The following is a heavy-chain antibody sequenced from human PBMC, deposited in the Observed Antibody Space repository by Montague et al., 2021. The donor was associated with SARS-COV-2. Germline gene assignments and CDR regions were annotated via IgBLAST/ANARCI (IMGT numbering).Heavy chain of an antibody. Sequence: SLRLSCAASGFTFSNYWMSWVRQAPGKGLEWVANIKNDKSGKYYVDSVKGRFSVSRENAKNSLYLQMNSLRVEDTAVYYCARVSSSIDCFGMDVWGQGTTVTVSS. V-gene: IGHV3-7*01. CDR2: IKNDKSGK. CDR3: ARVSSSIDCFGMDV. D-gene: IGHD6-13*01. J-gene: IGHJ6*02. CDR1: GFTFSNYW.